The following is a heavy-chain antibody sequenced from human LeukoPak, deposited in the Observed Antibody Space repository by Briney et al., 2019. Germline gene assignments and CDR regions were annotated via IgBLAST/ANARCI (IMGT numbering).Heavy chain of an antibody. CDR2: INHSGST. D-gene: IGHD5-12*01. V-gene: IGHV4-34*01. CDR1: GGSFSGYY. Sequence: SETLSLTCAVYGGSFSGYYWSWIRQPPGKGLEWIGEINHSGSTNYNPSLKSRVTISVDTSKNQFSLKLSSVTAADTAVYHCARATWDIVATIGFDYWGQGTLVTVSS. J-gene: IGHJ4*02. CDR3: ARATWDIVATIGFDY.